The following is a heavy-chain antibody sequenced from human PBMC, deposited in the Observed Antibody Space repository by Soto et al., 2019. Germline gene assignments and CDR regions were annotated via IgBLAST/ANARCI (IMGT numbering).Heavy chain of an antibody. J-gene: IGHJ6*02. CDR1: GGTFSSYS. Sequence: ASVKVSCKSSGGTFSSYSISWVRQAPGQGLECMGGIIPIFGTANYAQKFQGRVTITADESTSTAYMELSSLRSEDTAVYYCARDFVVVAATPLSRYYYYGMDVWGQGTTVTVSS. D-gene: IGHD2-15*01. CDR2: IIPIFGTA. V-gene: IGHV1-69*13. CDR3: ARDFVVVAATPLSRYYYYGMDV.